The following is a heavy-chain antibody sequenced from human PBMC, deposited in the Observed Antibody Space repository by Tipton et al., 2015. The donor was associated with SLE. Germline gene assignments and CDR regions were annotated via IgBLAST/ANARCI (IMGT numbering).Heavy chain of an antibody. CDR2: IHYSGST. CDR1: GGSISNYY. CDR3: ARAGSDFWSAHSDGFDI. V-gene: IGHV4-59*01. Sequence: TLSLTCTVSGGSISNYYWSWIRQPPGKGLEWIGYIHYSGSTNYNPSLKSRVTILVDTSKNQFSLRLSSVTAADTAVYYCARAGSDFWSAHSDGFDIWGQGTMVTVSS. D-gene: IGHD3-3*01. J-gene: IGHJ3*02.